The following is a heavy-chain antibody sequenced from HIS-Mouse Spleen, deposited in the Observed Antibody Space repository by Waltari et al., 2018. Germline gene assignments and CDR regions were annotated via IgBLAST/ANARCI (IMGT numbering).Heavy chain of an antibody. CDR1: GGSISSSSYY. CDR3: ASGVVVAATAVHFDY. CDR2: IYYSAGT. Sequence: QLQLQESGPGLVKPSETLSLTCTVSGGSISSSSYYWGWIRQPPGKGLEWIGSIYYSAGTYSNPSLTRRVTISVDTSKNQCSLKLSSVTAADTAVYYCASGVVVAATAVHFDYWGQGTLITVSS. V-gene: IGHV4-39*07. D-gene: IGHD2-15*01. J-gene: IGHJ4*02.